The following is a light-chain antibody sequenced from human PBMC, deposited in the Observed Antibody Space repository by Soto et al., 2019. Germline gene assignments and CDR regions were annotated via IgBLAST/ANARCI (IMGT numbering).Light chain of an antibody. CDR1: SSDVGGYNY. J-gene: IGLJ1*01. CDR2: EVS. CDR3: SSYTSSSTLYV. V-gene: IGLV2-14*01. Sequence: VLTQPASVSGSPGQSITISCAGTSSDVGGYNYVSWYQQHPGKAPKLMIYEVSNRPSGVSNRFSGSKSGNTASLTISELQAEDEADYYCSSYTSSSTLYVFGTGTKVTVL.